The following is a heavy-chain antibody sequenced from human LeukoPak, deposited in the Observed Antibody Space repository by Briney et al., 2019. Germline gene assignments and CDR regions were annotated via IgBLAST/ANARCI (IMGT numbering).Heavy chain of an antibody. CDR2: VIPIFGTA. D-gene: IGHD4-17*01. CDR1: GGTLSSYA. J-gene: IGHJ3*02. Sequence: SVKVSCKASGGTLSSYAIRWGGQAPGEGVEWVGGVIPIFGTANYAQKFQGRVTITADKSTSTAYMELSSLRSEDTAVYYCASSPINDYGDYDAFDIWGQGTMVTVSS. CDR3: ASSPINDYGDYDAFDI. V-gene: IGHV1-69*06.